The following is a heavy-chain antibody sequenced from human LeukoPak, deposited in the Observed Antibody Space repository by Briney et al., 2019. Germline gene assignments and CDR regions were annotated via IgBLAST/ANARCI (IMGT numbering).Heavy chain of an antibody. V-gene: IGHV3-30-3*01. CDR3: GGGTVFGVVQY. CDR2: ISFDGSNE. D-gene: IGHD3-3*01. Sequence: GRSLRLSCAASGVTFNSYAMHWVRQTPGKGLEWVAVISFDGSNEYYADSVKGRFTISRDNSKNTLYLQMNSLRPEDTALYYCGGGTVFGVVQYWGQGTLVTVSS. CDR1: GVTFNSYA. J-gene: IGHJ4*02.